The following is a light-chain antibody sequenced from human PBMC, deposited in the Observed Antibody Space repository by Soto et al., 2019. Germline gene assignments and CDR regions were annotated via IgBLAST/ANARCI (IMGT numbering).Light chain of an antibody. Sequence: QAVLTQPPSVSAAPGQKVTISCSGSSSNIGNNYVSWYQQVPGTAPKILIYDNNERPSGIPDRFSGSKSGTSATLGITGLQTGDEADYYCGSWDSSLSAAVFGGGTKLTVL. V-gene: IGLV1-51*01. CDR1: SSNIGNNY. CDR2: DNN. J-gene: IGLJ2*01. CDR3: GSWDSSLSAAV.